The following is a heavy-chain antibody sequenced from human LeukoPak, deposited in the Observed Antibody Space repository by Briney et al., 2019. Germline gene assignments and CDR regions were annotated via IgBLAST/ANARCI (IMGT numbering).Heavy chain of an antibody. Sequence: GGSLRLSCAASGLTVSSKYMSWVRQAPGKGLEWVSVIYNNGNTHYADSVKGRFTISRDNSKNTLYLQMNSLRAEDTAVYYCARVGGDQVGYWGQGTVVTVSA. CDR2: IYNNGNT. J-gene: IGHJ4*02. V-gene: IGHV3-53*01. CDR1: GLTVSSKY. CDR3: ARVGGDQVGY. D-gene: IGHD4-17*01.